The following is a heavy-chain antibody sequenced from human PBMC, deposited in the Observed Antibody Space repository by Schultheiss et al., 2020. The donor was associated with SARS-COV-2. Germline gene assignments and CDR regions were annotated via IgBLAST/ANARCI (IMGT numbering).Heavy chain of an antibody. CDR1: GGTFSSYA. Sequence: ASVKVSCKASGGTFSSYAISWVRQAPGQGLEWMGWINPNSGGTNYAQKFQGRVTMTRNTSISTAYMELSSLRSEDTAVYYCATARDYYGSGILDAFDIWGQGTMVTVSS. V-gene: IGHV1-8*02. D-gene: IGHD3-10*01. J-gene: IGHJ3*02. CDR3: ATARDYYGSGILDAFDI. CDR2: INPNSGGT.